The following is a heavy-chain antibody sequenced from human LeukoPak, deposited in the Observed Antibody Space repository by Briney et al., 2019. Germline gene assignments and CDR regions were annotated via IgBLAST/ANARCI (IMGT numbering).Heavy chain of an antibody. D-gene: IGHD3-22*01. J-gene: IGHJ4*02. CDR3: ARDSYDSSGYYFSLCPDY. CDR1: GFTFSSYE. Sequence: PGGSLRLSCAASGFTFSSYEMTWVRQAPGKGLEWVSYISSSGSTIYYADSVKGRFTISRDNAKNSLYLQMNSLRAEDTAVYYCARDSYDSSGYYFSLCPDYWGQGTLVTVSS. CDR2: ISSSGSTI. V-gene: IGHV3-48*03.